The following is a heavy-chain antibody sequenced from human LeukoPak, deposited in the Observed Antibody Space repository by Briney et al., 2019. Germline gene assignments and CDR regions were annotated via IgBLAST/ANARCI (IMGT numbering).Heavy chain of an antibody. Sequence: AASVKVSCKASGYTFTGYYFHWVRQAPGQGLEWMGWISPNTAGTNYAQKFLGGVTLTWDTSISTAYMELNRLTSDDTAVYYCATSAGDYRAGHYYYMGVWGKGTSVTVSS. CDR2: ISPNTAGT. V-gene: IGHV1-2*02. J-gene: IGHJ6*03. CDR3: ATSAGDYRAGHYYYMGV. CDR1: GYTFTGYY. D-gene: IGHD4-11*01.